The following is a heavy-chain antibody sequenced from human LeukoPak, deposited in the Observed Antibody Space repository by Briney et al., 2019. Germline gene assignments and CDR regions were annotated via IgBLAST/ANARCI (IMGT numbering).Heavy chain of an antibody. V-gene: IGHV3-33*01. CDR1: GFTFSSYG. D-gene: IGHD5-12*01. CDR2: IWYDGSNK. Sequence: PGRSLRLSCAASGFTFSSYGMHWVRQAPGKGLEWVAVIWYDGSNKCYADSVKGRFTISRDNSKNTLYLQMNSLRAEDTAVYYCTTDREVATRADYWGQGTLVTVSS. CDR3: TTDREVATRADY. J-gene: IGHJ4*02.